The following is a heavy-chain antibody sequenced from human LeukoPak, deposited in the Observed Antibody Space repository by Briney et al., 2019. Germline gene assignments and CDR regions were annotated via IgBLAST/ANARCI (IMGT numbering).Heavy chain of an antibody. J-gene: IGHJ4*02. V-gene: IGHV3-33*01. CDR2: VHDDGDTK. CDR3: ATGSGHYYDR. Sequence: GTSLRLSCTTSGFTFSSYYMHWVRQAPGKGLEWVAVVHDDGDTKYYVDSVKGRFTISRDNSKNTLYLQMSTLRDEDTATYYCATGSGHYYDRWGQGTLVTVSS. D-gene: IGHD3-3*01. CDR1: GFTFSSYY.